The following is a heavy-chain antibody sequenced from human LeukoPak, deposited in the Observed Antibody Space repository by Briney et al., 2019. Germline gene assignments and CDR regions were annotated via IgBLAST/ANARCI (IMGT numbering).Heavy chain of an antibody. D-gene: IGHD5-12*01. J-gene: IGHJ6*02. Sequence: PSETLSLTCAVYGGSFSGYYWGWIRQPPGKGLEWIGEINHSGSTNYNPSLKSRVTISVDTSKNQFSLKLSSVTAADTAVYYCARIPVDLYYYYGMDVWGQGTTVTVSS. CDR2: INHSGST. CDR3: ARIPVDLYYYYGMDV. CDR1: GGSFSGYY. V-gene: IGHV4-34*01.